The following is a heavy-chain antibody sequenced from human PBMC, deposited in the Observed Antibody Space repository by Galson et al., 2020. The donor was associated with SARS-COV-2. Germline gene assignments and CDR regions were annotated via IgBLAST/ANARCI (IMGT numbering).Heavy chain of an antibody. Sequence: GGSRRISCTAAGFTFGDDTMSWVRQAPGKGLEWVGFIRSKAYGGTTEYAASVKDRFTFSRDDSKSIAYLHMNSLKTEDTAVYYCTRAGSSTSCYSVWGKGTTVTVSS. V-gene: IGHV3-49*04. J-gene: IGHJ6*04. CDR2: IRSKAYGGTT. D-gene: IGHD2-2*02. CDR1: GFTFGDDT. CDR3: TRAGSSTSCYSV.